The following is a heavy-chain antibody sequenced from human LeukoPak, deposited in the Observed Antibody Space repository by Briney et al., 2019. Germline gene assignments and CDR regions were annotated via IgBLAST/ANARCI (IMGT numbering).Heavy chain of an antibody. D-gene: IGHD6-13*01. CDR1: GGTFSSYA. V-gene: IGHV1-18*01. CDR3: ARGPIIGSSWPNFDY. CDR2: IHPNSGGT. Sequence: ASVKVSCKASGGTFSSYAISWVRQAPGQGLEWVGWIHPNSGGTNYAQKLQGRVTMTTDTSTSTAYMELRSLRSDDTAVYYCARGPIIGSSWPNFDYWGQGTLVTVSS. J-gene: IGHJ4*02.